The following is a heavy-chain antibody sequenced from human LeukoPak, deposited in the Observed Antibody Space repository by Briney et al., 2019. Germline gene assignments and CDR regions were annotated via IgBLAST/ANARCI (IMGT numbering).Heavy chain of an antibody. V-gene: IGHV3-49*04. CDR2: IRSEAYGGTA. J-gene: IGHJ4*02. CDR3: TKDQTPFY. CDR1: GFTFGDYA. Sequence: GGSLRLSCTTSGFTFGDYAMTWVRQAPGKGLEWVGFIRSEAYGGTAEYAASVKGRFTISRDDSKRIDYLQMSSLKTEDTAVYYCTKDQTPFYWGQGSLVTVSS.